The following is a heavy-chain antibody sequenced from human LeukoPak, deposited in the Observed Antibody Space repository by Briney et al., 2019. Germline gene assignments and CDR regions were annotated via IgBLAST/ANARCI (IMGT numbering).Heavy chain of an antibody. CDR2: ISDNGGGR. CDR3: AKESGALGAPLYDY. V-gene: IGHV3-23*01. Sequence: GGSLRLSCGASGLIFRNYAMSWVRQAPGEGLEWVSGISDNGGGRYYADSVKGRFTISRDNSKNMLYLQMNSLRAEDTAVYYCAKESGALGAPLYDYWGRGILVTASS. CDR1: GLIFRNYA. J-gene: IGHJ4*02. D-gene: IGHD4/OR15-4a*01.